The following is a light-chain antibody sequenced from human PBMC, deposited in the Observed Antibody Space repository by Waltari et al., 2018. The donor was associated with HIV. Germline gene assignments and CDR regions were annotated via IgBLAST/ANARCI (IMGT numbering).Light chain of an antibody. Sequence: QSALTQPPSASGSPGQSVAISCTGTSSDLGGYNYVSWYQQHPGQAPKLMIFEVTKRPSGVPDRFSGSKSGNTASLTVSGLQAEDEADYYCASYGGTNDLVFGGGTKLTVL. J-gene: IGLJ3*02. CDR2: EVT. CDR1: SSDLGGYNY. CDR3: ASYGGTNDLV. V-gene: IGLV2-8*01.